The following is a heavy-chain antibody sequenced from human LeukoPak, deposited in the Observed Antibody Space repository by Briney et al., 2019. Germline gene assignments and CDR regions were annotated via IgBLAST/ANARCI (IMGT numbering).Heavy chain of an antibody. CDR2: ISGSGGST. CDR1: GFTFSSYA. J-gene: IGHJ3*02. V-gene: IGHV3-23*01. D-gene: IGHD2-15*01. CDR3: AKPDSSGGMGPFIYAFDI. Sequence: GGSLRLSCAASGFTFSSYAMSWVRQAPGKGLEWVSAISGSGGSTYYADSVKGRFTISRDNSKNTLYLQMNSLRAEDTAVYYCAKPDSSGGMGPFIYAFDIWGQGTMVTVSS.